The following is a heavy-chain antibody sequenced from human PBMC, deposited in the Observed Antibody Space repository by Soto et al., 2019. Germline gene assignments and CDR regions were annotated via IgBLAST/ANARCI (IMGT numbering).Heavy chain of an antibody. V-gene: IGHV3-7*01. D-gene: IGHD6-6*01. CDR1: GFTFSSYW. J-gene: IGHJ4*02. Sequence: GGSLRLSCAASGFTFSSYWMSWVRQAPGKGLEWVANIKQDGSEKYYVDSVKGRLTISRDNAKNSLYLQMNSLRAEDTAVYYCARDPGLAARPFDYWGQGTLVTVSS. CDR2: IKQDGSEK. CDR3: ARDPGLAARPFDY.